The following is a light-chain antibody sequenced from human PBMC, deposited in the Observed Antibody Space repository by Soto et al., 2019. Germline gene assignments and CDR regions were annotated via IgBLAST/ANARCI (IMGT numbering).Light chain of an antibody. J-gene: IGKJ1*01. CDR3: QQNSGTPRT. Sequence: EIQLTMSTSSLSASEGDRIDITCRSSQSISRYLNWYQQRPGTAPKVLIFGANSLQSGVPSSFIGSRSGTEFTLILSSLQPEDFVTYYGQQNSGTPRTFGQGTKVDI. CDR1: QSISRY. CDR2: GAN. V-gene: IGKV1-39*01.